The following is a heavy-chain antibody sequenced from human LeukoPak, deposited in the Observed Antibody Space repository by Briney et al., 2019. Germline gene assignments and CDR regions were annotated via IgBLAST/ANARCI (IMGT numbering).Heavy chain of an antibody. CDR1: GFTFDDYA. D-gene: IGHD1/OR15-1a*01. CDR2: ISWNSGSI. V-gene: IGHV3-9*01. CDR3: AKESGATWNIDS. J-gene: IGHJ4*02. Sequence: SLRLSCAASGFTFDDYAMHWVRQAPGKGLEWVSGISWNSGSIGYADSVKGRFTISRDNSKNTLYLQMNSLRAEDTAVYYCAKESGATWNIDSWGQGTLVTVSS.